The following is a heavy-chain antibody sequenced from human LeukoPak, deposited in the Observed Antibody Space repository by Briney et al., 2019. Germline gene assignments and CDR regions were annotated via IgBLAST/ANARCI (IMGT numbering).Heavy chain of an antibody. D-gene: IGHD5-18*01. CDR3: GRDKSGYSWGCFDI. Sequence: SETLSLTCTVSGGSISSSSYYWGWIRQPPGKGLEWIGSIYYSGSTYYNPSLKSRVTISVDTSKNQFSLKLSSVTAGDTAVYYCGRDKSGYSWGCFDIWGQGAMLTVS. J-gene: IGHJ3*02. CDR2: IYYSGST. V-gene: IGHV4-39*07. CDR1: GGSISSSSYY.